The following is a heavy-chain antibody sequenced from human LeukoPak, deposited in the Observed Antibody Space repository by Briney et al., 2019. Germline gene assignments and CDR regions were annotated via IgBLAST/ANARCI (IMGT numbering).Heavy chain of an antibody. Sequence: GGSLRLSCAASGFTFSSYWMHWVRQAPGKGLVWVSRINSDGSSTSYADSVKGRFTISKDNAKNTLFLQMNSLRAEDTAVYYCAKGVSEYYDFWSGYYKSPDYWGQGTLVTVSS. D-gene: IGHD3-3*01. CDR3: AKGVSEYYDFWSGYYKSPDY. V-gene: IGHV3-74*01. CDR2: INSDGSST. CDR1: GFTFSSYW. J-gene: IGHJ4*02.